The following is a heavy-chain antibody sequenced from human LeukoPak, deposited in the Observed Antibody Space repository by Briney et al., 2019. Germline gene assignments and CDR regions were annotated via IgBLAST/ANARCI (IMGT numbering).Heavy chain of an antibody. V-gene: IGHV1-18*01. D-gene: IGHD3-10*01. CDR3: ARDPRTTMVRGVIINSLYY. J-gene: IGHJ4*02. CDR1: GYTFTSYG. Sequence: ASVKVSCKASGYTFTSYGISWVRQAPGQGLEWMGWISAYNGNTNYAQKLQGRVTMTTGTSTSTAYMELRSLRSDDTAVYYCARDPRTTMVRGVIINSLYYWGQGTLVTVSS. CDR2: ISAYNGNT.